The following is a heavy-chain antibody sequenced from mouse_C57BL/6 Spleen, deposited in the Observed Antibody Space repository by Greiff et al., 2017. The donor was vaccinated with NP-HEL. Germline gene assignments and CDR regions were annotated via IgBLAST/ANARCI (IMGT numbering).Heavy chain of an antibody. V-gene: IGHV7-1*01. CDR1: GFTFSDFY. J-gene: IGHJ1*03. CDR3: ARDPYDGYPYWYFDV. CDR2: SRNKANDYTT. D-gene: IGHD2-3*01. Sequence: EVKVVESGGGLVQSGRSLRLSCATSGFTFSDFYMEWVRQAPGKGLEWIAASRNKANDYTTEYSASVKGRFIVSRDTSQSILYLQMNALRAEDTAIYYCARDPYDGYPYWYFDVWGTGTTVTVSS.